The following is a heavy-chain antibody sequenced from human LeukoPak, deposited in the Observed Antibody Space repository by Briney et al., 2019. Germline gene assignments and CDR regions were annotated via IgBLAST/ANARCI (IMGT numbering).Heavy chain of an antibody. Sequence: GGSLRLSCAASGFTVSSNYMSWVRQAPGKGLEWVSVIYSGGSTYYADSVKGRFTISRDNSKNTLYLQMNSLRAEDAAVYYCARDRHDYVWGSYRTNWFDPWGQGTLVTVSS. V-gene: IGHV3-53*01. CDR2: IYSGGST. J-gene: IGHJ5*02. CDR3: ARDRHDYVWGSYRTNWFDP. D-gene: IGHD3-16*01. CDR1: GFTVSSNY.